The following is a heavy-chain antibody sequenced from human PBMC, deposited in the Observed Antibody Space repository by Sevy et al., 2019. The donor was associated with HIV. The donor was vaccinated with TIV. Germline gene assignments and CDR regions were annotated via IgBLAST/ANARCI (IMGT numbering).Heavy chain of an antibody. CDR3: ARVTVRGFDY. V-gene: IGHV3-53*01. D-gene: IGHD3-10*01. CDR2: LYRGGST. Sequence: GGSLRLSCTASGFTVSSNYMSWVRQAPGKGLEWVSVLYRGGSTYYADSVKGRFTNSRDNSKNTLYLQMNSLRAEDTAVYYCARVTVRGFDYWGQGTLVTVSS. CDR1: GFTVSSNY. J-gene: IGHJ4*02.